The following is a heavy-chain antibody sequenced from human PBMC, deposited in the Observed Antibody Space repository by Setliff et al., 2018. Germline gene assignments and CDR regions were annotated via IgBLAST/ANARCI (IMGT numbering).Heavy chain of an antibody. D-gene: IGHD2-2*01. V-gene: IGHV1-46*03. CDR2: INPSGGLT. Sequence: ASVKVSCKASGYTLSKYYMHWVRQAPGQGLEWMGIINPSGGLTKYAQKFQGRVTMTSDTSTNTVYLELSSLRSEDTALYYCARDLSPCSTTGCYGTLYYYYMDVWGKGTTVTVSS. J-gene: IGHJ6*03. CDR3: ARDLSPCSTTGCYGTLYYYYMDV. CDR1: GYTLSKYY.